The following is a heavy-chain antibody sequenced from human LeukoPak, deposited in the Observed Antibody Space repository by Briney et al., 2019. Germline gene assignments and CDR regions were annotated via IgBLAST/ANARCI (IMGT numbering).Heavy chain of an antibody. CDR3: ARDHVNSLYYYYYGMDV. CDR1: GFTFSDYY. V-gene: IGHV3-11*01. J-gene: IGHJ6*02. CDR2: ISSSGSTI. Sequence: GGSLRLSCAASGFTFSDYYMSWIPQAPGKGLEWVSNISSSGSTIYYADSVKGRFTISRDNAKNSLYLQMNSLRAEDTAVYYCARDHVNSLYYYYYGMDVWGQGTTVTVSS. D-gene: IGHD2-21*01.